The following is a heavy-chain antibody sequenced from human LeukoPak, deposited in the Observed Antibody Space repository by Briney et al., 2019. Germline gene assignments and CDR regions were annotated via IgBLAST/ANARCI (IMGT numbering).Heavy chain of an antibody. J-gene: IGHJ1*01. CDR2: TYYRSKWYN. V-gene: IGHV6-1*01. Sequence: SQTLSLTCAISGDSVSSTSVAWYWIRQSPSRGLEWLGRTYYRSKWYNDYAASVKSRITISPDTSKNQFSLHLNSVTPEDTAVYYSARHGTAYEGNSWQFFQHWGQGTVVTVSS. D-gene: IGHD4-23*01. CDR3: ARHGTAYEGNSWQFFQH. CDR1: GDSVSSTSVA.